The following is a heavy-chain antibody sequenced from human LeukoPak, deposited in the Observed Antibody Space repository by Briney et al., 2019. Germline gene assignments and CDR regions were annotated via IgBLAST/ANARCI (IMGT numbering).Heavy chain of an antibody. Sequence: GGSLRLSCAASGFTFSSYGMHWVRQAPGKGLEWVAVISYDGSNKYYADSVKGRFTISRDNSKNTLYLQMNSLRGEDTAVYYCAISMDFSDTSASDPWGQGTLVTVSS. V-gene: IGHV3-30*03. CDR1: GFTFSSYG. CDR3: AISMDFSDTSASDP. CDR2: ISYDGSNK. J-gene: IGHJ5*02. D-gene: IGHD3-22*01.